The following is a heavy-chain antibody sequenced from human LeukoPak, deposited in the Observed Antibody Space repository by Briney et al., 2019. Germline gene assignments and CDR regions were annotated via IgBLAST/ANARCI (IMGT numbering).Heavy chain of an antibody. Sequence: PSETLSLTCAVSGYSISSGYYWGWIRQPPGKGLEWIGSIYHSGSTYYNPSLKSRVTISVDTSKNQFSLKLSSVTAADTAVYYCASLSGTTLSDAFDIWGQRTMVTVSS. CDR1: GYSISSGYY. J-gene: IGHJ3*02. CDR3: ASLSGTTLSDAFDI. CDR2: IYHSGST. V-gene: IGHV4-38-2*01. D-gene: IGHD1-7*01.